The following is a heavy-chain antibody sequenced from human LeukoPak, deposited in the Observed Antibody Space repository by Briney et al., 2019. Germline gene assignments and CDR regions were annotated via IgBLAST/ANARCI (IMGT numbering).Heavy chain of an antibody. D-gene: IGHD2-21*02. J-gene: IGHJ4*02. V-gene: IGHV3-48*03. CDR1: GFTFSSYE. CDR3: ARDPLAYCGGDCYPE. CDR2: ISSSGSTI. Sequence: PGGSLRLSCAASGFTFSSYEMNWVRQAPGKGLEWVSYISSSGSTIYYADSVKGRFTISRDNAKNSLYLQMNSLRAEDTAVYYCARDPLAYCGGDCYPEWGQGTLVTVSS.